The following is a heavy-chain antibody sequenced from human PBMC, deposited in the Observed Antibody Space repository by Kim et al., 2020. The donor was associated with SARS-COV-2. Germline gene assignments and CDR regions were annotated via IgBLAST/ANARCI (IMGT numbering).Heavy chain of an antibody. CDR3: ARGGYGSGTYYKDY. V-gene: IGHV3-11*04. J-gene: IGHJ4*02. CDR2: ISSSGNTI. D-gene: IGHD3-10*01. CDR1: GFTFSDYY. Sequence: GGSLRLSCAASGFTFSDYYMNWIRQAPGKGLEWVSYISSSGNTIYYTDSVKGRFTISRDNAKSSLFLQMNSLRAEDTAVYYCARGGYGSGTYYKDYWGQGTLVTASS.